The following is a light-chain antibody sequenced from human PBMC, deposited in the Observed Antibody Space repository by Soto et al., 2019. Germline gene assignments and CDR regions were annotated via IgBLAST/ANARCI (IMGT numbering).Light chain of an antibody. CDR3: SSYANTTTRI. CDR2: EVS. J-gene: IGLJ2*01. CDR1: SADVGGYNF. Sequence: QSVLTQPASVSGSPGQSITISCTGTSADVGGYNFVSWYQHHPGKAPKLMIYEVSNRPSGISNRFSGSKSGNTASLTISGLQAEDEADYYCSSYANTTTRIFGGGTKVTVL. V-gene: IGLV2-14*01.